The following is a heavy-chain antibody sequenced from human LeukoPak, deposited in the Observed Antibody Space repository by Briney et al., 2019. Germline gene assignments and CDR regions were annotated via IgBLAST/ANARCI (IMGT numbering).Heavy chain of an antibody. D-gene: IGHD1-26*01. CDR2: MNHNSGNA. CDR1: GYTFTSYD. CDR3: SRLSGGATRPNDYYYMDV. Sequence: ASVKVSCKASGYTFTSYDINWVRQATGQGLEWMGWMNHNSGNAGYAQKFQGRVTMTRNTSISTAYMELSSVRSEDSSVYYCSRLSGGATRPNDYYYMDVWGKGTTVTVSS. V-gene: IGHV1-8*01. J-gene: IGHJ6*03.